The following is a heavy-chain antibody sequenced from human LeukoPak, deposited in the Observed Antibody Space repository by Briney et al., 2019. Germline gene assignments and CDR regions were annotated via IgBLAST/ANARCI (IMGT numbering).Heavy chain of an antibody. CDR1: GGSISGGSYY. Sequence: PSETLSLTCTVSGGSISGGSYYWSWIRQPAGKGLEWIGRIYTSGSTNYNPSLKSRVTISVDTSKNQFSLKLSSVTAADTAVYYCARGVLYYDILTGYLDYYMDVWGKGTTVTISS. D-gene: IGHD3-9*01. CDR3: ARGVLYYDILTGYLDYYMDV. CDR2: IYTSGST. V-gene: IGHV4-61*02. J-gene: IGHJ6*03.